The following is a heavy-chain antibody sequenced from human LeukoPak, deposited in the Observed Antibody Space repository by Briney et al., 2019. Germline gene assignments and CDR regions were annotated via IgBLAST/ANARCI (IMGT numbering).Heavy chain of an antibody. CDR1: GFTFSRYA. CDR3: TKNVMVKRYIDY. CDR2: ISGSGGST. Sequence: GGSLRLSCAASGFTFSRYAMTWVRQAPGKGLGWVSAISGSGGSTYYADSVKGRFTISRDNSKNTLSLQMNSLRVEDTAIYYCTKNVMVKRYIDYWGQGTVVTVSS. V-gene: IGHV3-23*01. D-gene: IGHD5-18*01. J-gene: IGHJ4*02.